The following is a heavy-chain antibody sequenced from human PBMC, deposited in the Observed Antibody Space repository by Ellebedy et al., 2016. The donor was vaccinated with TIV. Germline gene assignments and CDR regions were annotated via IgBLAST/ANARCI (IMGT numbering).Heavy chain of an antibody. D-gene: IGHD5-12*01. CDR3: ARGRYSGYDYSDY. Sequence: AASVKVSCKASGYSLSTYGFSWVRQAPGQGLEWMGWISFYTGKTNYAQKFQGRVTLTTDTSTGTAHMELRSLRSDDTAVYYCARGRYSGYDYSDYWGQGTLVTVSS. CDR1: GYSLSTYG. V-gene: IGHV1-18*04. CDR2: ISFYTGKT. J-gene: IGHJ4*02.